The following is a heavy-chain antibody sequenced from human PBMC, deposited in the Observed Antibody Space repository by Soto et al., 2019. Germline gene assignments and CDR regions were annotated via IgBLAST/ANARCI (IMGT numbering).Heavy chain of an antibody. Sequence: TLSLTCTVSGGSISSGGYYWSWIRQHPGKGLEWIGYIYYSGSTYYNPSLKNRVTISVDTSKNQFSLKLSSVTAADTAVYYCVTNRSVRDAFDIWGQGTMVTVSS. V-gene: IGHV4-31*03. CDR1: GGSISSGGYY. CDR2: IYYSGST. D-gene: IGHD6-6*01. CDR3: VTNRSVRDAFDI. J-gene: IGHJ3*02.